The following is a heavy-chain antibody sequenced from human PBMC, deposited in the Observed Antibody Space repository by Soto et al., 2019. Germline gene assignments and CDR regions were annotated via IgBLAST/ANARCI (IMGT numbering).Heavy chain of an antibody. CDR3: TSLLTPYDTPGPSWFGP. D-gene: IGHD3-9*01. CDR2: IDYRGST. CDR1: GDSISKSGHY. Sequence: SETLSLTCTVPGDSISKSGHYWGWIRQPPGKALEWIGGIDYRGSTLYNPSLRSRITMSIDTSKKFFSLKLTSVSASDTALYYCTSLLTPYDTPGPSWFGPWGQGTLVTVSS. V-gene: IGHV4-39*02. J-gene: IGHJ5*02.